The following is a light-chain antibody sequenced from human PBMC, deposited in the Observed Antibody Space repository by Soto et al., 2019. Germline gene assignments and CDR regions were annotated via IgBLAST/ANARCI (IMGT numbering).Light chain of an antibody. CDR3: QQYGNSPWLT. J-gene: IGKJ4*01. CDR2: GAS. Sequence: EIVLTQSPGTLSLSPGEGATLSCRASESVRSGHIAWYQQKPGQAPRLLIYGASIRATGIPDRFSGGGSGTDFTLIINRLEPDDFAVYFWQQYGNSPWLTCGGGTKVEIK. CDR1: ESVRSGH. V-gene: IGKV3-20*01.